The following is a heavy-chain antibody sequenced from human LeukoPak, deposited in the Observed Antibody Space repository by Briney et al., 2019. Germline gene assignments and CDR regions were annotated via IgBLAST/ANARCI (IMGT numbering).Heavy chain of an antibody. J-gene: IGHJ6*03. Sequence: PGGSLRLSCAASGFTFSDYYMSWIRQAPGTGLEWLSYISSSGNTIYYADSVKGRFTISRDNAKNSLSLQMHSLRAEDTAVYYCARVTRGYSGPYPYYSFYMDVWGKGTTVTVSS. CDR2: ISSSGNTI. D-gene: IGHD1-26*01. CDR3: ARVTRGYSGPYPYYSFYMDV. CDR1: GFTFSDYY. V-gene: IGHV3-11*04.